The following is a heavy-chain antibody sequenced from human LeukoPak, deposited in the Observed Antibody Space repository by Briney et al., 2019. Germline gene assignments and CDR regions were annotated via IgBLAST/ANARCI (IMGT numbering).Heavy chain of an antibody. J-gene: IGHJ3*02. V-gene: IGHV5-51*01. Sequence: GASLKTSCKGSGSRFTSYWIGWVRQLPGKGLDGKGIIYPVDSETSYSPSFQCQVTISVDKSISTAYLQWSSLKASDTAIYYCARPPFIWGQGTMVTVSS. CDR2: IYPVDSET. CDR1: GSRFTSYW. CDR3: ARPPFI.